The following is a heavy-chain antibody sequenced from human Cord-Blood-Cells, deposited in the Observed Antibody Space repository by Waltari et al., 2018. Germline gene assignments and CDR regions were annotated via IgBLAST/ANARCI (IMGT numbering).Heavy chain of an antibody. V-gene: IGHV4-34*01. CDR1: GGPFSGYY. CDR2: INHSGST. Sequence: QVQLQQWGAGLLTPSETLSLTCAVYGGPFSGYYWSWIRQPPGKGLEWIGEINHSGSTNYNPSLKSRVTISVDTSKNQFSLKLSSVTAADTAVYYCAGNYDFWSGYYYWGQGTLVTVSS. J-gene: IGHJ4*02. CDR3: AGNYDFWSGYYY. D-gene: IGHD3-3*01.